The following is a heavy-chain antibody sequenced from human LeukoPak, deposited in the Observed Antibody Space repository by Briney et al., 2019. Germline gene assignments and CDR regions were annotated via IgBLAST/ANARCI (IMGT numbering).Heavy chain of an antibody. CDR2: ISGSGGST. V-gene: IGHV3-23*01. CDR1: GFTFSSYA. J-gene: IGHJ4*02. Sequence: GSLRLSCAASGFTFSSYAMSWVRQAPGKGLEWVSAISGSGGSTYYADSVKGRFTISGDNSKNTLYLQMNSLRAEDTAVYYCAKDLSRYSGSYLGEFDYWGQGTLVTVSS. CDR3: AKDLSRYSGSYLGEFDY. D-gene: IGHD1-26*01.